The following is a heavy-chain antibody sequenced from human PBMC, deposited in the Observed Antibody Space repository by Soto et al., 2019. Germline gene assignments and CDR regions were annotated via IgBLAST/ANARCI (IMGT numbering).Heavy chain of an antibody. CDR2: INAGNGNT. CDR3: ARDYDFWSGYYRAPDYYYGMDV. Sequence: ASVKVSCKASGYTFTSYAMHWVRQAPGQRLEWMGWINAGNGNTKYAQKFQGRVTITRDTSASTAYMELSSLRSEDTAVYYCARDYDFWSGYYRAPDYYYGMDVWGQGTTVTVSS. V-gene: IGHV1-3*01. J-gene: IGHJ6*02. D-gene: IGHD3-3*01. CDR1: GYTFTSYA.